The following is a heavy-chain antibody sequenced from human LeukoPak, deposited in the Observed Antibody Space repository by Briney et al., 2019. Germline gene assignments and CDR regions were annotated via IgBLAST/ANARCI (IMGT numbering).Heavy chain of an antibody. CDR3: ATGGEDDYESN. V-gene: IGHV1-46*01. CDR2: IYPSDGST. D-gene: IGHD4-17*01. J-gene: IGHJ4*02. CDR1: GYSFTSNY. Sequence: ASVKVSCKASGYSFTSNYIHWVRQAPGQGLEWMGMIYPSDGSTSYAQKFQGRVTVTRDTSTSTVHMELSGLRSEDTAVYYCATGGEDDYESNWGQGTLVTVSS.